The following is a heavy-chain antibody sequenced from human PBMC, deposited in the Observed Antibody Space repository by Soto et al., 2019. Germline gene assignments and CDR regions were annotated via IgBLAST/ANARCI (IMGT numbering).Heavy chain of an antibody. D-gene: IGHD1-1*01. CDR3: ARGFKRSSAPWTSAP. CDR1: GYTFTDYY. V-gene: IGHV1-2*02. Sequence: QVQLVQSGAEVKKPGASVKVSCKASGYTFTDYYIHWVRQAPGQGLEWMAWINPNTGGTDFAQEFRGRVTLSRDTSISTAYMELRSLRSNDTAMFYCARGFKRSSAPWTSAPWGQGTLVTVSS. CDR2: INPNTGGT. J-gene: IGHJ5*02.